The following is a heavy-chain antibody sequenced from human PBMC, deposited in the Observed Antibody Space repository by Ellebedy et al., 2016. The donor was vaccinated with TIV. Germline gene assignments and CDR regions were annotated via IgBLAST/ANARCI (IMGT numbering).Heavy chain of an antibody. Sequence: MPSETLSLTCSVSGGSVSNNYWSWVRQPPGKGLEWIGYVYNSGSSSYNPSLKSRVTIALDTSNNQVSLKLTSVSAADTAVYYCARTQPGAGGLIDYWGQGTLVTVSS. J-gene: IGHJ4*02. CDR1: GGSVSNNY. V-gene: IGHV4-59*02. CDR3: ARTQPGAGGLIDY. D-gene: IGHD2-15*01. CDR2: VYNSGSS.